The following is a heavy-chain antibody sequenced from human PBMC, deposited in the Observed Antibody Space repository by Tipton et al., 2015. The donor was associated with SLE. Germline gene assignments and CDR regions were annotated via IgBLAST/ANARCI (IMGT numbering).Heavy chain of an antibody. V-gene: IGHV4-4*07. CDR2: IYTSGST. CDR1: GGSISSYY. Sequence: LRLSCTVSGGSISSYYWSWIRQPAGKGLEWIGRIYTSGSTNYNPSLKSRVAMSVDTSKNQFSLKLSSVTAADTAVYYCARESSGWFAYWGQGTLVTVSS. CDR3: ARESSGWFAY. D-gene: IGHD6-19*01. J-gene: IGHJ4*02.